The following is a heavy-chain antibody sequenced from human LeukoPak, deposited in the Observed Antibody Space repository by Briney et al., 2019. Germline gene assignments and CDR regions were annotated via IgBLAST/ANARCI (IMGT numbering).Heavy chain of an antibody. Sequence: SETLPLTCTVSGGSTSSGGYYWSWIRQHPGKGLEWIGYIYYSGSTYYNPSLKSRVTISVDTSKNQFSLKLSSVTAADTAVYYCARGNGYCTNGVCYIGKYYFDYWGQGTLVTVSS. J-gene: IGHJ4*02. V-gene: IGHV4-31*03. D-gene: IGHD2-8*01. CDR3: ARGNGYCTNGVCYIGKYYFDY. CDR1: GGSTSSGGYY. CDR2: IYYSGST.